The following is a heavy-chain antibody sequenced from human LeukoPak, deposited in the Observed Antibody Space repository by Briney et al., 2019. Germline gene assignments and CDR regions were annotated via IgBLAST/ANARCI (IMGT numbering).Heavy chain of an antibody. CDR2: ISGSGGST. D-gene: IGHD2-2*01. CDR3: AKDPRPRYCSSTSCPSAEYFQH. J-gene: IGHJ1*01. Sequence: PGGSLRLSCAASGFTFSSYAMSWVRQAPGKGLEWVSAISGSGGSTYYADSVKGRFTISRDNSKNTLYLQMNSLRAEDTAVYYCAKDPRPRYCSSTSCPSAEYFQHWGQGTLVTVSS. CDR1: GFTFSSYA. V-gene: IGHV3-23*01.